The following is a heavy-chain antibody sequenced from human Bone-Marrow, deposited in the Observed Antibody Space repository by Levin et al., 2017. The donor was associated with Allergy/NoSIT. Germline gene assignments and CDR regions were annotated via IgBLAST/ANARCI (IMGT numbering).Heavy chain of an antibody. CDR2: ISPDSGAT. D-gene: IGHD3-10*01. CDR3: AARGGGLDWYFDL. CDR1: GYTFTGYN. V-gene: IGHV1-2*06. J-gene: IGHJ2*01. Sequence: GESLKISCKASGYTFTGYNMHWVRQAPGQGLEWMGRISPDSGATNYAQKFQGRVTMTRDTSSSTAYMELSRLRSDHTAVYYCAARGGGLDWYFDLWGRGTLVTVSS.